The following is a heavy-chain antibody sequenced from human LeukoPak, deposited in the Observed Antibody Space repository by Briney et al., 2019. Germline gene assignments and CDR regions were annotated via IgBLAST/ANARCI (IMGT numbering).Heavy chain of an antibody. Sequence: PSETLSLTCTVSGGSISSSSYYWGWIRQPPGKGLEWIGSIYYSGSTYYNPSLKSRATISVDPSKNQFSLKLSSVTAADTTVYYCARLDDRAARIAVGRSSTWSSRRGFDYWGQGTLVTVSS. D-gene: IGHD6-13*01. CDR1: GGSISSSSYY. J-gene: IGHJ4*02. V-gene: IGHV4-39*01. CDR2: IYYSGST. CDR3: ARLDDRAARIAVGRSSTWSSRRGFDY.